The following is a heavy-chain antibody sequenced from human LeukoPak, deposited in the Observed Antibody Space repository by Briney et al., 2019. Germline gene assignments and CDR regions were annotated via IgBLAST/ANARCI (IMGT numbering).Heavy chain of an antibody. CDR2: IYYSGST. CDR1: GVSISSYY. D-gene: IGHD3-10*01. V-gene: IGHV4-59*01. J-gene: IGHJ4*02. CDR3: ARAVVRGVNIDY. Sequence: SETLSLTCTVSGVSISSYYWSWIRQPPGKGLEWIGYIYYSGSTNYNPSLKSRVTISVDTSKNQFSLKLSSVTAADTAVYYCARAVVRGVNIDYWGQGTLVTVSS.